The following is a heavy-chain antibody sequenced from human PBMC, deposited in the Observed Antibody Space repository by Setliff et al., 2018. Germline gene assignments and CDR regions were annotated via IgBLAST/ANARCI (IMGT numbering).Heavy chain of an antibody. Sequence: ASVKVSCKVSGYTLTELSMHWVRQAPGKGLEWMGGFDPEDGETIYAQKFQGRVTMTEDTSTSTAYMELRSLRSDDTAVYYCARKGLDYSLHFDYWGQGTLVTVSS. CDR1: GYTLTELS. D-gene: IGHD5-18*01. J-gene: IGHJ4*02. CDR3: ARKGLDYSLHFDY. V-gene: IGHV1-24*01. CDR2: FDPEDGET.